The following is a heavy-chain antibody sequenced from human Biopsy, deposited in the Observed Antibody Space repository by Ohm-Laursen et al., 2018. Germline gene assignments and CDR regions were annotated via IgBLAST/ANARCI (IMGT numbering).Heavy chain of an antibody. D-gene: IGHD4-23*01. CDR3: ARGSNEYGGLYFPH. CDR2: ISHTGYT. J-gene: IGHJ1*01. V-gene: IGHV4-59*11. Sequence: SETLSLTCPVSGGSFMGHYWTWIRQPPGKGLEWIGHISHTGYTSYKSSLKSRVTISLDTSRKHFSLRLTSLTAADTAVYYCARGSNEYGGLYFPHWGQGTLVTVSS. CDR1: GGSFMGHY.